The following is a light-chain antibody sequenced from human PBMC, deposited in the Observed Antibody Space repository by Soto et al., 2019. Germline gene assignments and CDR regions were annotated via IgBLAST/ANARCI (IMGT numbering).Light chain of an antibody. Sequence: QSALTQPASVSGSPGQSITISCTGTSSDVGSYNLVSWYQQHPGKAPKLMIYEVSKRPSGVSNRFSGSKSGNTASLTISGLQAEDEADYYCCSHAGSRGVFGGGTKVTVL. CDR2: EVS. J-gene: IGLJ3*02. CDR1: SSDVGSYNL. CDR3: CSHAGSRGV. V-gene: IGLV2-23*02.